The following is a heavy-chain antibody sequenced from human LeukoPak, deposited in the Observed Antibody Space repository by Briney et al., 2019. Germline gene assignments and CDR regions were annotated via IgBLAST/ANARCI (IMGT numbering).Heavy chain of an antibody. J-gene: IGHJ5*02. D-gene: IGHD4-17*01. CDR1: GGSISSGGYS. CDR2: IYHSGST. V-gene: IGHV4-30-2*01. Sequence: SQTLSLTCAVSGGSISSGGYSWSWIRQPPGKGLEWIGYIYHSGSTYYNPSLKSRVTISVDTSKNQFSLKLSSVTAADTAVYYCARGATVTTLRFDPWGQGTLVTVSS. CDR3: ARGATVTTLRFDP.